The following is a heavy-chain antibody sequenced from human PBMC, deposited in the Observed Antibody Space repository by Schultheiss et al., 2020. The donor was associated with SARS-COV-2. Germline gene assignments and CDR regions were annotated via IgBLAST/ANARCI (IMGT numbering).Heavy chain of an antibody. D-gene: IGHD5-18*01. J-gene: IGHJ4*02. V-gene: IGHV3-30*01. CDR2: ISYDGSNK. CDR1: GFTFSSYA. Sequence: GGSLRLSCAASGFTFSSYAMHWVRQAPGKGLEWVAVISYDGSNKYYADSVKGRFTISRDNSKNTLYLQMNSLRAEDTAVYYCARDRDSYGQDALDYWGQGTLVTVSS. CDR3: ARDRDSYGQDALDY.